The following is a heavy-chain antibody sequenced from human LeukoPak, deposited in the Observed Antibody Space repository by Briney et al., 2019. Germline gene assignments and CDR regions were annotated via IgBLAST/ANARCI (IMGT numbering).Heavy chain of an antibody. Sequence: PSETLSLTCAVYGGSLSGYYWSWIRQPPGKGLEWIGEINHSGSTNYNPSLKSRVTISVDTSKNQFSLKLSSVTAADTAVYYCARGPHWFDPWGQGTLVTVSS. V-gene: IGHV4-34*01. CDR3: ARGPHWFDP. CDR2: INHSGST. J-gene: IGHJ5*02. CDR1: GGSLSGYY.